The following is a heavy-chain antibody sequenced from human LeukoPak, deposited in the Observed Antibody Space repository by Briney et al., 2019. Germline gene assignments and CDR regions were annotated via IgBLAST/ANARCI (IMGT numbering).Heavy chain of an antibody. CDR3: AKSQLRYCSGGSCFDAFDI. V-gene: IGHV3-23*01. Sequence: GGSLRLSCAASGFTFSSYSMNWVRQAPGKVLEWVSAISHSGGTTYYADSVKGRFTISRDNSKNTLYLQMHSLRAEDTALYYCAKSQLRYCSGGSCFDAFDIWGQGTMVTVSS. CDR2: ISHSGGTT. J-gene: IGHJ3*02. CDR1: GFTFSSYS. D-gene: IGHD2-15*01.